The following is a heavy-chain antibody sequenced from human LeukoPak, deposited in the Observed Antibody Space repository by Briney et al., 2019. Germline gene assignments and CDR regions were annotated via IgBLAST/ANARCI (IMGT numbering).Heavy chain of an antibody. CDR1: GFSLSTSGVG. V-gene: IGHV2-5*02. CDR3: AHSYWNYGSFDY. J-gene: IGHJ4*02. CDR2: VYWDDDK. D-gene: IGHD1-7*01. Sequence: SGPTLVNPTQTLTLTCTFSGFSLSTSGVGVGWIRQPPGKALEWLALVYWDDDKHCNPSLKSRLTITKDTSKNQVVLTMTNMDPVDTATYYCAHSYWNYGSFDYWGQGTLVTVSS.